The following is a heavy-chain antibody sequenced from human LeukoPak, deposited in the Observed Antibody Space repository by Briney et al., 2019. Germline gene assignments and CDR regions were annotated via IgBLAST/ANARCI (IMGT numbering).Heavy chain of an antibody. CDR1: GFTFSSYA. J-gene: IGHJ4*02. V-gene: IGHV3-21*01. D-gene: IGHD6-13*01. Sequence: GGSLRLSCAASGFTFSSYAMSWVRQAPGKGLEWVSSISSSSSYIYYADSVKGRFTISRDNAKNSLYLQMNSLRAEDTAVYYCARDPGYSSSYDYWGQGTLVTVSS. CDR3: ARDPGYSSSYDY. CDR2: ISSSSSYI.